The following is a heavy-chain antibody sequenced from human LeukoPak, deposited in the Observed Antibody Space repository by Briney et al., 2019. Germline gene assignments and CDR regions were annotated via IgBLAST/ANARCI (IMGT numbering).Heavy chain of an antibody. Sequence: GGSLRLSCAASGFTFNSYAMHWVRQAPGKGLEWVAVISYDGSNKYYADSVKGRFTISRDNSKNTLFLQMNSLRVEDTAPYYCAKSVAIYFYYGLDVWGQGTTVTVCS. D-gene: IGHD3-3*01. CDR3: AKSVAIYFYYGLDV. V-gene: IGHV3-30-3*02. CDR2: ISYDGSNK. CDR1: GFTFNSYA. J-gene: IGHJ6*02.